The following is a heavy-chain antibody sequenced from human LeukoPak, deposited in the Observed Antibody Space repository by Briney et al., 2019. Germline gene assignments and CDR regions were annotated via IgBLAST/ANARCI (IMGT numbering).Heavy chain of an antibody. J-gene: IGHJ5*01. CDR1: GGTFSSYA. CDR3: ARDLRFGEFYS. D-gene: IGHD3-10*01. V-gene: IGHV1-69*05. CDR2: IIPIFGTA. Sequence: VASVKVSCKASGGTFSSYAISWVRQAPGQGLEWMGGIIPIFGTANYAQKFQGRVTITTDESTSTAYMELSSLRSEDTVVYYCARDLRFGEFYSWGQGTLVTVSS.